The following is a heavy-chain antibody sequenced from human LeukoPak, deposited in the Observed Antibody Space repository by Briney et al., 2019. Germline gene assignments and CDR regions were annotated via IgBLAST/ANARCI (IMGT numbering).Heavy chain of an antibody. CDR2: IDHTGTT. V-gene: IGHV4-38-2*01. CDR3: ARNGGYGKFDY. CDR1: GYSISSIYY. Sequence: PSETLTLTCAVSGYSISSIYYWGWIRRPPGKGLEWIGTIDHTGTTYYNPSLKGRVTLSVDTSKNQFSLTLNSVTAADTAFYYCARNGGYGKFDYWGQGTLVTVSS. J-gene: IGHJ4*02. D-gene: IGHD1-26*01.